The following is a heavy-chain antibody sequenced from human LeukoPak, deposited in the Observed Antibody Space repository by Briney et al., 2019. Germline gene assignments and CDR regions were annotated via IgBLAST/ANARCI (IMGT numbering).Heavy chain of an antibody. V-gene: IGHV3-23*01. J-gene: IGHJ3*01. D-gene: IGHD3-10*01. Sequence: GGSLRLSCTASGFTFNNYAMSWVRQAPGKGLEWVSATCGSGSTTYYADSVKGRFTISRDNSKNTLYLQMSSLRAEDTALYYCARQGGDTTMVRKTLYAFDFWGQGALVTVSS. CDR2: TCGSGSTT. CDR3: ARQGGDTTMVRKTLYAFDF. CDR1: GFTFNNYA.